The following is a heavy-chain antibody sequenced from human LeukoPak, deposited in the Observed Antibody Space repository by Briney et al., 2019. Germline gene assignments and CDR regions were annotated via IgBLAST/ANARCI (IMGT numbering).Heavy chain of an antibody. CDR1: GFTVSDNY. CDR3: ARAPSATTVFGVVRY. J-gene: IGHJ4*02. V-gene: IGHV3-66*01. CDR2: IYSGANT. Sequence: GGSLRLSCAASGFTVSDNYMTWVRQAPGKGLEWVSVIYSGANTYYADSVKGRFTISRDNFENTLYLQMNSLRAEDTAVYYCARAPSATTVFGVVRYWGQGTLVTVSS. D-gene: IGHD3-3*01.